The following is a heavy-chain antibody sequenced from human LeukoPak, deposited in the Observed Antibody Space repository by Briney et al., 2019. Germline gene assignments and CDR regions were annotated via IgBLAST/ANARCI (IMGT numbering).Heavy chain of an antibody. CDR3: ARGMRSSSWYEFDY. CDR1: GGTFSSYA. J-gene: IGHJ4*02. V-gene: IGHV1-69*05. D-gene: IGHD6-13*01. CDR2: IIPIFGTA. Sequence: PLASVKVSCKASGGTFSSYAISWVRQAPGQGLEWMGGIIPIFGTANYAQKFQGRVTITTDESTSTAYMELSSVTAADTAVYYCARGMRSSSWYEFDYWGQGTLVTVSS.